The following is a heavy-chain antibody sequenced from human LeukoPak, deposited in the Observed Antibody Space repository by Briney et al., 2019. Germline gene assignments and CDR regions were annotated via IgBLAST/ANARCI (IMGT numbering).Heavy chain of an antibody. CDR2: IKQDGSEK. D-gene: IGHD3-3*01. J-gene: IGHJ4*02. CDR3: AKDFWSGYYPKY. Sequence: PGGSLRLSCAASGFTFSSYWMSWVCQAPGKGLEWVANIKQDGSEKYYVDSVKGRFTISRDNAKNSLYLQMNSLRAEDTAVYYYAKDFWSGYYPKYWGQGTLVTVSS. CDR1: GFTFSSYW. V-gene: IGHV3-7*05.